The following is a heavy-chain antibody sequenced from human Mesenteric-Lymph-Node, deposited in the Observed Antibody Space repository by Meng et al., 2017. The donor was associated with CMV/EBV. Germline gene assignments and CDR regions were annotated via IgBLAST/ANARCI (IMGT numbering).Heavy chain of an antibody. Sequence: GESLKISCAASGFTFSSYGMHWVRQAPGKGLEWVAFIRYDGSNKYYADSVKGRFTISRDNSKNTLYLQMNSLRAEDTAVYYCAKGGNGWGNIDVWGQGTTVTVSS. CDR2: IRYDGSNK. CDR3: AKGGNGWGNIDV. CDR1: GFTFSSYG. V-gene: IGHV3-30*02. D-gene: IGHD3-16*01. J-gene: IGHJ6*02.